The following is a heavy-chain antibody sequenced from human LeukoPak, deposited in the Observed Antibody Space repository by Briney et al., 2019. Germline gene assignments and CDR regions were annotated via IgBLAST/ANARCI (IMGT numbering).Heavy chain of an antibody. V-gene: IGHV3-23*01. Sequence: GGSLRLSCAASGFTSSSYAMTWVRQASGKGLEWVSAISGSGGSTYYSDSVKGRFTISRDNSKNTLYLQMNSLRAEDTAVYYCAKYVSGGEYGGMWYYYGMDVWGQGTTVTVSS. J-gene: IGHJ6*02. CDR2: ISGSGGST. D-gene: IGHD4-23*01. CDR1: GFTSSSYA. CDR3: AKYVSGGEYGGMWYYYGMDV.